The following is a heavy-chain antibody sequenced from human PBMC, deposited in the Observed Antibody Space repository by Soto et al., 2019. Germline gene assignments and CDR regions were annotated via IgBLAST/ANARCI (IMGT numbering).Heavy chain of an antibody. CDR3: SRHCGADVAVVDY. CDR2: IYYSGST. V-gene: IGHV4-39*01. J-gene: IGHJ4*02. D-gene: IGHD5-12*01. CDR1: GGSISSSSYY. Sequence: SETLSLTCTVSGGSISSSSYYWGWIRQPPGKGLEWIGSIYYSGSTYYNPSLKSRVTISVDTSKNQFSLKLSSVTAADTAVYYCSRHCGADVAVVDYWGQGTLVTVSS.